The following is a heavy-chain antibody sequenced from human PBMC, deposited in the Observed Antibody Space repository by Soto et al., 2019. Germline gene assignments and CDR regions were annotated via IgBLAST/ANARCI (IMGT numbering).Heavy chain of an antibody. CDR3: ASNDQYSSSQMPDY. Sequence: GASVKVSGKASGYTFTSYGISWVRQAPGQGLEWMGWISAYNGNTNYAQKLQGRVTMTTDTSTSTAYMELRSLRSDDTVVYYCASNDQYSSSQMPDYWGQGTLVTVSS. V-gene: IGHV1-18*01. J-gene: IGHJ4*02. CDR1: GYTFTSYG. CDR2: ISAYNGNT. D-gene: IGHD6-6*01.